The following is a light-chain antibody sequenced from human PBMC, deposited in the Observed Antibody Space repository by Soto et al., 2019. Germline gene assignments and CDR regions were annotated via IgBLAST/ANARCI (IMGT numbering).Light chain of an antibody. J-gene: IGLJ2*01. CDR1: NIGSKG. V-gene: IGLV3-21*04. CDR3: QVWDSGSAHVV. CDR2: SDT. Sequence: SYELTQPPSVSVAPGKTASISCGGNNIGSKGVHCYQQKPGKAPVLVIYSDTDLPPVITERFSGSNSANLATLTISRVEAGDEADYYCQVWDSGSAHVVFGGGTKVTVL.